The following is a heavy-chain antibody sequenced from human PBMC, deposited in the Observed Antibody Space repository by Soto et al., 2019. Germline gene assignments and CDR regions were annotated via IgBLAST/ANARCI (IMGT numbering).Heavy chain of an antibody. D-gene: IGHD6-13*01. V-gene: IGHV4-59*08. J-gene: IGHJ3*02. CDR2: IYYSGST. CDR3: ARGGSSWYLDGFDI. Sequence: SETLSLTCTVSGGSISSYYWSWIRQSPGKGLEWIGYIYYSGSTNYNPSLKSRVTISVDTSKNQFSLKLSSVTAADTAVYYCARGGSSWYLDGFDIWGQGTMVTVS. CDR1: GGSISSYY.